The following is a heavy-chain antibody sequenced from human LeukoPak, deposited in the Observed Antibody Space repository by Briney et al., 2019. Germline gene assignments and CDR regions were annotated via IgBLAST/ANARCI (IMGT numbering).Heavy chain of an antibody. CDR2: IKQDGSEK. V-gene: IGHV3-7*01. Sequence: GGSLRLSCAASGFTFSSYWMSWVRQAPGKGLEWVANIKQDGSEKYYVDSVKGRFTISRDNAKNSLYLQMNSLRAEDTAVYYCAKPQYSSSFEDWGQGTLVTVSS. CDR1: GFTFSSYW. D-gene: IGHD6-6*01. CDR3: AKPQYSSSFED. J-gene: IGHJ4*02.